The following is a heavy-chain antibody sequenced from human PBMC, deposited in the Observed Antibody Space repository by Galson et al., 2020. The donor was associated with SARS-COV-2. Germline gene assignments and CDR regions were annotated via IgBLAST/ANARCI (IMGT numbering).Heavy chain of an antibody. D-gene: IGHD3-10*01. J-gene: IGHJ4*02. V-gene: IGHV4-59*01. CDR3: AKYYARSGRWLGDLVY. CDR1: GGSISSDH. Sequence: SETLSLTCTVSGGSISSDHLSWIRQPPGKGLEWIGYINYSGSTNYSPSLKNRVTISVDTSNNQFSLKLSSVTAADTAVYYCAKYYARSGRWLGDLVYWGQGTLVTVSS. CDR2: INYSGST.